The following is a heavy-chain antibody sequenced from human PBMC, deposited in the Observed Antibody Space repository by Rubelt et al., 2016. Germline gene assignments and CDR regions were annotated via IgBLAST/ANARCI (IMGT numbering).Heavy chain of an antibody. CDR2: ITTNGVNT. J-gene: IGHJ6*02. CDR1: GFAFSIYA. V-gene: IGHV3-23*01. D-gene: IGHD2-15*01. CDR3: ATRYCSGGSCQRYYGMDV. Sequence: GGGLGQPGGSLRLSCTASGFAFSIYAMSWVRQAPGKGLECVSRITTNGVNTYYADSVRGRFTVSRDNSKNTLYLQMNSLRPEDTAVYYCATRYCSGGSCQRYYGMDVWGQGATVTVSS.